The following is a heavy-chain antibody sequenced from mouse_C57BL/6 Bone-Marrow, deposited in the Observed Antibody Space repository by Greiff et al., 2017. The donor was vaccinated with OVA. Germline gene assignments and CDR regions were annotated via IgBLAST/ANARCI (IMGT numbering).Heavy chain of an antibody. V-gene: IGHV5-17*01. CDR1: GFTFSDYG. CDR3: ASDYYGSS. D-gene: IGHD1-1*01. J-gene: IGHJ3*01. CDR2: ISSGSSTI. Sequence: EVKVVESGGGLVKPGGSLKLSCAASGFTFSDYGMHWVRQAPEKGLEWVAYISSGSSTIYYAATVKGRFTISRDNAKNTLFLQMTSLRSEDTAMYYCASDYYGSSWGQGTLVTVSA.